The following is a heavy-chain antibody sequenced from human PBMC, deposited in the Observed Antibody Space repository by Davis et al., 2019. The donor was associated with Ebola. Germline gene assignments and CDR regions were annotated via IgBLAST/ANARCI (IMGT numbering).Heavy chain of an antibody. CDR2: IFPSGTT. J-gene: IGHJ5*02. Sequence: MPSDTLSLTCSVPDCSLNGRRVYWAWIRQSPGKGLEWIGSIFPSGTTYYTPSFKSRVIISIDRPRNQFSLRVASLTAADTAVYFCASPLDGTYYSNSWGQGILVTVSP. CDR3: ASPLDGTYYSNS. CDR1: DCSLNGRRVY. V-gene: IGHV4-39*01. D-gene: IGHD3-22*01.